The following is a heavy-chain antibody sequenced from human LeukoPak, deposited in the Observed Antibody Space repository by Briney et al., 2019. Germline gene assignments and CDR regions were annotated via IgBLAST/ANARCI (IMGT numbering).Heavy chain of an antibody. D-gene: IGHD3-22*01. Sequence: SETLSLTCTVSGGSISSYYWSWIRQPPGKGLEWIGEINHSGSTNYNPSLKSRVTISVDTSKNQFSLKLSSVTAADTAVYYCATRRRGYYDSSRAFDIWGQGTMVTVSS. V-gene: IGHV4-34*01. CDR1: GGSISSYY. CDR2: INHSGST. CDR3: ATRRRGYYDSSRAFDI. J-gene: IGHJ3*02.